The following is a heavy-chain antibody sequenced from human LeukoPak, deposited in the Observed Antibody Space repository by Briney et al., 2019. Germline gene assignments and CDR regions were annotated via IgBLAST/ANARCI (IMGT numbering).Heavy chain of an antibody. Sequence: ASVKVSCKASGYTFTSYYMHWVRQAPGQGLEWMGIINPSGGSTNYAQKFQGRVTMTRDTSISTAYMELSRLRSDDTAVYYCARDNDSRDPPHFDYWGQGTLVTVSS. CDR3: ARDNDSRDPPHFDY. V-gene: IGHV1-2*02. CDR2: INPSGGST. CDR1: GYTFTSYY. D-gene: IGHD3-16*01. J-gene: IGHJ4*02.